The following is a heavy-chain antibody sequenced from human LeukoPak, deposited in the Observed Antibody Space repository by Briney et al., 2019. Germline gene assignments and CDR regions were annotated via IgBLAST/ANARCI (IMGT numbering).Heavy chain of an antibody. J-gene: IGHJ4*02. D-gene: IGHD4-17*01. CDR3: AKASNYGDYVTTYYFDY. CDR2: ISWNSGSI. CDR1: GFTFDDYA. V-gene: IGHV3-9*01. Sequence: GRSLRLSCAASGFTFDDYAMHCVRQAPGEGLEWVSGISWNSGSIGYADSVKGRFTISRDNAKNSLYLQMNSLRAEDTALYYCAKASNYGDYVTTYYFDYWGQGTLVTVSS.